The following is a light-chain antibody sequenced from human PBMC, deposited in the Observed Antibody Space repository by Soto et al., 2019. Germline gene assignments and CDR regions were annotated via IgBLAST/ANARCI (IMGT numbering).Light chain of an antibody. CDR1: SSDVGGYNY. Sequence: QSVLTRPRSVNGSPGQSVTISCPGTSSDVGGYNYVSWYQQHPGKAPKLMIYDVSKRPSGVPDRFSGSKSGNTASLTISGLQAEDEADYYCCSYAGSYYVFGTGTKVTVL. V-gene: IGLV2-11*01. J-gene: IGLJ1*01. CDR2: DVS. CDR3: CSYAGSYYV.